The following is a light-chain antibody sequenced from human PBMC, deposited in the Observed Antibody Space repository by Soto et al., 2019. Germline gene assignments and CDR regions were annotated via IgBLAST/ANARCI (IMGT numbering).Light chain of an antibody. Sequence: DIVMTQSPDSLAVSLGERATINCKSSQSVLYSSNNKNYLAWYQQKPGHPPKLLIHWTSTRASGVPDPFSGNGSGRDFTITISSLHAEDVAVYHCHQHYNMPLTFVGVTRVEI. J-gene: IGKJ4*01. CDR3: HQHYNMPLT. CDR2: WTS. V-gene: IGKV4-1*01. CDR1: QSVLYSSNNKNY.